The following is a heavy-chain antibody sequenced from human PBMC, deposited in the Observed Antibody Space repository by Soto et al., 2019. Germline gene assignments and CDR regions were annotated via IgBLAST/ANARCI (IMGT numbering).Heavy chain of an antibody. Sequence: GSLRLSCATSGLTFSNYAMSWVRQAPGGGLEWVSSMSGSSSTTYYADSVQGRFTISRDRSKNTLYLQMSSLRAEDTALYYCAKNQERELPRVIDFWGQGTLVTVSS. J-gene: IGHJ4*02. CDR3: AKNQERELPRVIDF. CDR2: MSGSSSTT. V-gene: IGHV3-23*01. D-gene: IGHD1-7*01. CDR1: GLTFSNYA.